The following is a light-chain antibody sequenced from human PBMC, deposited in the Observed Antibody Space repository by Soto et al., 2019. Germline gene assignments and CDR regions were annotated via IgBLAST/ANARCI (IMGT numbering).Light chain of an antibody. V-gene: IGKV3-11*01. CDR3: QQRSNWPLIT. Sequence: EIMMTQSPATLSVSPGERATLSCRASQSVSSNLAWYQQKSGQAPRLLIYDASNRATGIPARFSGSGSGTDFTLTISSLEPEDFAVYYCQQRSNWPLITFGQGTRLEIK. J-gene: IGKJ5*01. CDR2: DAS. CDR1: QSVSSN.